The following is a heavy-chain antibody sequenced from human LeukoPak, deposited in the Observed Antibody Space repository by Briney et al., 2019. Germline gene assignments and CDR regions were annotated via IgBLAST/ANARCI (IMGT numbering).Heavy chain of an antibody. CDR2: ISGSSSYI. J-gene: IGHJ4*02. D-gene: IGHD3-10*01. CDR1: GFTFSNYI. V-gene: IGHV3-21*01. Sequence: GGSLRLSCATSGFTFSNYIVNWVRQAPGEGLEWVSSISGSSSYINYAESVKGRFTISRDNAKNPLHLQMNSLRAEDTAVYYCARGGAMVRGVSPLDYWGQGTLDAVSS. CDR3: ARGGAMVRGVSPLDY.